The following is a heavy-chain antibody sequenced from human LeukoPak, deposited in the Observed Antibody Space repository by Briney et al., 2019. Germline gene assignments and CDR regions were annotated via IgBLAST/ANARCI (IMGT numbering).Heavy chain of an antibody. CDR3: ARVQTWFDN. Sequence: GGSLRLSCAASRFSFSSYWMSWVRQAPGKGLEWVANIKQDGSEKYYVDSVKGRFTISRDNAKNSLDLQMSSLRGEDTAVYYCARVQTWFDNWGQGTLVTVSS. CDR1: RFSFSSYW. CDR2: IKQDGSEK. D-gene: IGHD4-11*01. V-gene: IGHV3-7*04. J-gene: IGHJ4*02.